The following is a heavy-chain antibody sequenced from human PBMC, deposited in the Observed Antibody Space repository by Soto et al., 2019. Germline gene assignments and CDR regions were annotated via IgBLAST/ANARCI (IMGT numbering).Heavy chain of an antibody. V-gene: IGHV3-74*01. CDR3: VRGGGGGLFDP. CDR2: INSDGSST. Sequence: PGGSLRLSCVASGFTFSSHWMHWVRQAPGKGLVWVSRINSDGSSTSYADSVKGRFTISRDNAKRSLYLQMMSLTAEDTAIYYCVRGGGGGLFDPWGQGTMVTVSS. J-gene: IGHJ5*02. CDR1: GFTFSSHW. D-gene: IGHD2-15*01.